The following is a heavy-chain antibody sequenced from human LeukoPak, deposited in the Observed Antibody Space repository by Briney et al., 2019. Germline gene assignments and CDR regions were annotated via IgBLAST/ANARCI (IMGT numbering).Heavy chain of an antibody. V-gene: IGHV3-48*03. CDR3: ARDHPKYYFDY. J-gene: IGHJ4*02. CDR2: ISSSGSTI. CDR1: GFTFSSYE. Sequence: PGGSLRLSGAASGFTFSSYEMNWVRQAPGKGLEWVSYISSSGSTIYYADSVKGRFTISRDNAKNSLYLQMNSLRAEDTAVYYCARDHPKYYFDYWGQGTLVTVSS.